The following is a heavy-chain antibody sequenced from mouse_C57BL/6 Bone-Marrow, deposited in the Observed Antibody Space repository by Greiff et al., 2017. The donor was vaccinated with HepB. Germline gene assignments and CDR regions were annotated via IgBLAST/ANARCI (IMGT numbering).Heavy chain of an antibody. CDR1: GYTFTVYE. V-gene: IGHV1-15*01. Sequence: QVQLQQSGAELVRPGASVTLSCKASGYTFTVYEMHWVKQTPVHGLEWIGAIDPETGGTAYNQKFKGKAILTADKSSSTAYMELRSLTSEDSAVYYCTRGLGQGVPYWYFDVWGTGTTVTVSS. J-gene: IGHJ1*03. CDR3: TRGLGQGVPYWYFDV. CDR2: IDPETGGT. D-gene: IGHD4-1*01.